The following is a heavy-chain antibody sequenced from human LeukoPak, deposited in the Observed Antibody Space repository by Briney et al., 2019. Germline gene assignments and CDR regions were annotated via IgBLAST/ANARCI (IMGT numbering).Heavy chain of an antibody. Sequence: PSETLSLTYTVSGGSISSYYWSWIRQPPGKGLEWIGYIYYSGSTNYNPSLKSRVTISVDTSKNHFSLKLNSVTAADTAVYYCARLHFLDYWGQGTLVTVSS. D-gene: IGHD4-11*01. J-gene: IGHJ4*02. CDR3: ARLHFLDY. CDR2: IYYSGST. CDR1: GGSISSYY. V-gene: IGHV4-59*01.